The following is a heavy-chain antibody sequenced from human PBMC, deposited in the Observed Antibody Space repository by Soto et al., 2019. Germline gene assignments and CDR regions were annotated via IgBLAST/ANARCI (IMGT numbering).Heavy chain of an antibody. CDR2: IYYSGST. J-gene: IGHJ4*02. D-gene: IGHD3-22*01. CDR1: GGSISSGGYY. CDR3: ARDVTMSSYFDY. Sequence: SETLSLTCTVSGGSISSGGYYWSWIRQHPGKGLEWIGYIYYSGSTYYNPSLKSRVTISVDTSKNQFSLKLSSVTAADTAVYYWARDVTMSSYFDYWGQGTLVTVSS. V-gene: IGHV4-31*03.